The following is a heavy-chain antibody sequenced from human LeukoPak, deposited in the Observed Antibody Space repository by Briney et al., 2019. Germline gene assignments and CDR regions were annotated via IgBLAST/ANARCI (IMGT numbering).Heavy chain of an antibody. J-gene: IGHJ6*03. CDR1: GGSISSDDYY. CDR2: IYYSGST. D-gene: IGHD4-11*01. V-gene: IGHV4-30-4*08. Sequence: SETLSLTCAVSGGSISSDDYYWSWIRQPPGKGLEWIGYIYYSGSTHYSPSLKSRVSISVDTSKNQFSLNLSSVTAADTAVYYCARVTVHYYYMDVWGKGTTVTVSS. CDR3: ARVTVHYYYMDV.